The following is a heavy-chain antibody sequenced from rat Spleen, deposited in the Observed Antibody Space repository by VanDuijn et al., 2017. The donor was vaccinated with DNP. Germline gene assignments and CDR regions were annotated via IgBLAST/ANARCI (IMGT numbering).Heavy chain of an antibody. J-gene: IGHJ4*01. CDR2: ITNSGGST. D-gene: IGHD1-3*01. CDR3: TTYGSYGYYYAMDA. V-gene: IGHV5-20*01. Sequence: EVQLVESGGGVVQPGRSLKLSCAASGFTFSDYYMAWVRQAPTKGLEWVASITNSGGSTYYRDSVKGRFTISRDNAKSTLYLQMDSLRSEDTATYYCTTYGSYGYYYAMDAWGQGTSVTVSS. CDR1: GFTFSDYY.